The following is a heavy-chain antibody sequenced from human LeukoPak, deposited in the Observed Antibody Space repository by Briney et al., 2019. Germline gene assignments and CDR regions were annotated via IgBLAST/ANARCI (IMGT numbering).Heavy chain of an antibody. V-gene: IGHV3-30*02. CDR2: IRYDGNNK. Sequence: PGGSLRLSCAASGFLFNTYGMHWVRQAPGKGLEWVAFIRYDGNNKYYADSVKGRFTISRDNSKNTLYLQMNSLRAEEKAVYYCAKLVGMHYDFWSGTVDYWGQGTLVTVSS. CDR3: AKLVGMHYDFWSGTVDY. J-gene: IGHJ4*02. CDR1: GFLFNTYG. D-gene: IGHD3-3*01.